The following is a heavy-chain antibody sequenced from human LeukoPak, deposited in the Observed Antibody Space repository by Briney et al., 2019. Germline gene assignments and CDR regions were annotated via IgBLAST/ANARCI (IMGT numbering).Heavy chain of an antibody. CDR1: GGSFSGYY. Sequence: ETLSLTCAVYGGSFSGYYWSWIRQPPGKGLEWIGEINDSGTTNYNPSLKSRVTISIDSSKNQFSLKLSSVTAADTAVYYCARGASCGGDCYWEDYYYYGTDVWGQGTTVTVSS. CDR2: INDSGTT. D-gene: IGHD2-21*02. J-gene: IGHJ6*02. V-gene: IGHV4-34*01. CDR3: ARGASCGGDCYWEDYYYYGTDV.